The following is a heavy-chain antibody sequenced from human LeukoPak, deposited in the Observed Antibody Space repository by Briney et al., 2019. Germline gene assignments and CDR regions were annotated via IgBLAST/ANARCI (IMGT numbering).Heavy chain of an antibody. CDR2: ISYDGNNK. CDR3: ARGPDYDFWSGWYYMDV. J-gene: IGHJ6*03. CDR1: GFTFSRYA. V-gene: IGHV3-30-3*01. D-gene: IGHD3-3*01. Sequence: GGSLRLSCAASGFTFSRYALHWVRQAPGKGLEWVAVISYDGNNKYYSNSVKGRFTISRDNSKNTLYLQMNSLRPEDTAMYYCARGPDYDFWSGWYYMDVWGKGTTVTVSS.